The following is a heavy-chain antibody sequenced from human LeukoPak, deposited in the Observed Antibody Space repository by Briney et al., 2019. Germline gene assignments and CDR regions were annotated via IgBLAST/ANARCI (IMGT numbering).Heavy chain of an antibody. V-gene: IGHV1-18*01. CDR2: ISAYNDNT. D-gene: IGHD6-13*01. Sequence: WASVKVSCTASGYTFTSYGSSGVRQATGQALEWMVWISAYNDNTNYAQKLQGRHTMTTNTSTSTAYMELRSLRSDDTAVYYCARDRGPGVLAAAGTALPFDPWGQGTLVTVSS. CDR1: GYTFTSYG. J-gene: IGHJ5*02. CDR3: ARDRGPGVLAAAGTALPFDP.